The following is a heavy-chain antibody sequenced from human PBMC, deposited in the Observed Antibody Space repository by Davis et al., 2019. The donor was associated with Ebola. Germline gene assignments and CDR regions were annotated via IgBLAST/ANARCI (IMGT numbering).Heavy chain of an antibody. J-gene: IGHJ6*02. Sequence: PGGSLRLSCAVSGFTVSDNYMAWVRHAPGKGLEWVSVLYRGGRTSYADSVRGRFTISRHHSNNTLYLQMNSLRPDDTAMYYCARSNPFVGMDIWGQGTTVIVSS. V-gene: IGHV3-53*04. CDR3: ARSNPFVGMDI. CDR2: LYRGGRT. CDR1: GFTVSDNY.